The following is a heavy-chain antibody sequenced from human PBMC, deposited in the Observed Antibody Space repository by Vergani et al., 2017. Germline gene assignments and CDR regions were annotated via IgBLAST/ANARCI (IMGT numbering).Heavy chain of an antibody. CDR3: ARHSPVDLLVKLACIDP. J-gene: IGHJ5*02. CDR2: IYYSGRT. V-gene: IGHV4-39*01. D-gene: IGHD2/OR15-2a*01. Sequence: QLQLQESGPGLVKPSATLSLTCSVSGASIRSSNYYWGWIRQPPGKGLEWIASIYYSGRTYYNPSLKSRVTISVDTSKNQFSLKLSSVTAADTAVYFCARHSPVDLLVKLACIDPWGQGLLVPVSS. CDR1: GASIRSSNYY.